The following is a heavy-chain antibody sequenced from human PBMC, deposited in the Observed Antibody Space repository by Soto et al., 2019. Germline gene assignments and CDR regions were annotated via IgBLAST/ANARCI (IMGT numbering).Heavy chain of an antibody. CDR1: GGTFSSYA. CDR3: ASLYYYDSSGYYYAPFDY. CDR2: IIPIFGTA. V-gene: IGHV1-69*06. D-gene: IGHD3-22*01. J-gene: IGHJ4*02. Sequence: SVKVSFKACGGTFSSYAISWLRQAPGQGLEWMGGIIPIFGTANYAQKFQGRVTITADKSTSTAYMELSSLRSEDTAVYYCASLYYYDSSGYYYAPFDYWGQGTLVTVS.